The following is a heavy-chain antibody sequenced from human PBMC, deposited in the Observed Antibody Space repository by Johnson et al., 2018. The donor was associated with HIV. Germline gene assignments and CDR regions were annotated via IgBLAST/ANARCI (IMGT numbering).Heavy chain of an antibody. V-gene: IGHV3-30*18. J-gene: IGHJ3*02. Sequence: VQLVESGGGLVQRGGSLRLSCAASGVTFSSYAMSWVRQAPGKALEWVAVISYDGSNKYYADSVKGRFTMSRDNSKNTVYLQMNSLRVEDTAVYYCTKDGQPYYNFWSASPDVFDIWGQGTMVSVSS. CDR1: GVTFSSYA. CDR2: ISYDGSNK. D-gene: IGHD3-3*01. CDR3: TKDGQPYYNFWSASPDVFDI.